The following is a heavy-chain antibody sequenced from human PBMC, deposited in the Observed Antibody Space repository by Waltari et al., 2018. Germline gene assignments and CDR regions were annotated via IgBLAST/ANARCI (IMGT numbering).Heavy chain of an antibody. CDR2: IIPIFGTA. CDR3: ARVEDRAIFGVVISSWFDP. D-gene: IGHD3-3*01. V-gene: IGHV1-69*08. J-gene: IGHJ5*02. Sequence: QVQLLQSGAEVKKPGSSVKVSCKASGGTFSSYAISWVRQAPGQGLEWMGRIIPIFGTANYAQKFQGRVTITADKSTSTAYMELSSLRSEDTAVYYCARVEDRAIFGVVISSWFDPWGQGTLVTVSS. CDR1: GGTFSSYA.